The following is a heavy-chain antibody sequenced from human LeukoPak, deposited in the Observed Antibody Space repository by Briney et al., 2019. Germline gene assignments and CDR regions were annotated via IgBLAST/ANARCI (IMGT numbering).Heavy chain of an antibody. D-gene: IGHD3-22*01. J-gene: IGHJ6*02. CDR3: ARDCLDSGCYYYGMDV. CDR1: GGSISSSSYY. V-gene: IGHV4-39*07. CDR2: IYYSGST. Sequence: SSETLSLTCTVSGGSISSSSYYWGWIRQPPGKGLEWIGSIYYSGSTYYNPSLKSRVTISVDTSKNQFSLKLSSVTAADTAVYYCARDCLDSGCYYYGMDVWGQGTTVTVSS.